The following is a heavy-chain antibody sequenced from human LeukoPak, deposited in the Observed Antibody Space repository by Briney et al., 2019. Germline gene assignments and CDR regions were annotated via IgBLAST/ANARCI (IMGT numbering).Heavy chain of an antibody. Sequence: SETLSLTCAVYGGSFSGYYWSWIRQPPGKGLEWIGEINHSGSTNYNPSLKSRVTMSVDTSKNQFSLKLSSVTAADTAVYYCARGLSGSYYKGDYFDYWGQGTLVTVSS. CDR3: ARGLSGSYYKGDYFDY. D-gene: IGHD3-10*01. CDR2: INHSGST. J-gene: IGHJ4*02. CDR1: GGSFSGYY. V-gene: IGHV4-34*01.